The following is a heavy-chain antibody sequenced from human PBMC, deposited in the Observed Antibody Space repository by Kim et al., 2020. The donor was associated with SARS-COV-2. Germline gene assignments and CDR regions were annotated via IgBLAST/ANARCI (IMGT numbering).Heavy chain of an antibody. Sequence: SETLSLTCTVSGGSISSYYWSWIRQPAGKGLEWIGRIYTSGSTNYNPSLKSRVTMSVDTSKNQFSLKLSSVTAADTAVYYCAAQVAGGDYDLWWVDGMDVWGQGTTVTVSS. CDR1: GGSISSYY. D-gene: IGHD4-17*01. J-gene: IGHJ6*02. V-gene: IGHV4-4*07. CDR3: AAQVAGGDYDLWWVDGMDV. CDR2: IYTSGST.